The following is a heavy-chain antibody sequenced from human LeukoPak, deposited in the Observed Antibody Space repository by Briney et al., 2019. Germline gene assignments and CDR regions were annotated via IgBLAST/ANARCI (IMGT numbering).Heavy chain of an antibody. J-gene: IGHJ6*03. D-gene: IGHD4-17*01. CDR1: GGSVSNYY. CDR2: ISYSGST. Sequence: SETLSLTCTVSGGSVSNYYWSWIRQPPGKGLEWIGHISYSGSTDYNPSLKSRVTISVDTSNNQFSLKLSSVTAADTAIYYCATVNRYYYYYMDVWGKGTTVTVSS. CDR3: ATVNRYYYYYMDV. V-gene: IGHV4-59*02.